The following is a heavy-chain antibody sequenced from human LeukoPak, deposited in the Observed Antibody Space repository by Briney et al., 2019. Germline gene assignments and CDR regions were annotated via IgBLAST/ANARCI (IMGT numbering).Heavy chain of an antibody. V-gene: IGHV3-11*04. J-gene: IGHJ4*02. D-gene: IGHD3-3*01. CDR1: GFTFSDYY. CDR3: ARDRDFWSGYYSV. Sequence: GGSLRLSCAASGFTFSDYYMSWVRQAPGKGLEWISYISNSGRNMFYGDSVTGRFTIYRDNAKNTLYLQMTSLSAEDTAVYYCARDRDFWSGYYSVWGQGTLVTVSS. CDR2: ISNSGRNM.